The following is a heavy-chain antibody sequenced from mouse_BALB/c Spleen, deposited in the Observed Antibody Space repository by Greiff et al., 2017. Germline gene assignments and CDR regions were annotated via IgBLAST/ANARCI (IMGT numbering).Heavy chain of an antibody. CDR1: GFTFSSYT. J-gene: IGHJ3*01. CDR3: TREEGPPWFAY. Sequence: EVHLVESGGGLVKPGGSLKLSCAASGFTFSSYTMSWVRQTPEKRLEWVATISSGGSYTYYPDSVKGRFTISRDNAKNTLYLQMSSLKSEDTAMYYCTREEGPPWFAYWGQGTLVTVSA. CDR2: ISSGGSYT. V-gene: IGHV5-6-4*01.